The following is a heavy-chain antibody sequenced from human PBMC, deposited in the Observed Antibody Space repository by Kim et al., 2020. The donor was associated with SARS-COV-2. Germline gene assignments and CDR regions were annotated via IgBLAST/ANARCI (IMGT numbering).Heavy chain of an antibody. V-gene: IGHV4-59*01. J-gene: IGHJ3*02. CDR1: GGSISSYY. CDR3: ARIRYGGVGYSYDVAFDI. D-gene: IGHD5-18*01. Sequence: SETLSLTCTVSGGSISSYYWSWIRQPPGKGLEWIGYIYYSGSTNYNPSLKSRVTISVDTSKNQFSLKLSSVTAADTAVYYCARIRYGGVGYSYDVAFDIWGQGTMVTVSS. CDR2: IYYSGST.